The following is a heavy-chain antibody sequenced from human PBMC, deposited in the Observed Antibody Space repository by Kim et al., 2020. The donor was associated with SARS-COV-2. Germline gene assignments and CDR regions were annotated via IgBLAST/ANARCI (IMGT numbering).Heavy chain of an antibody. J-gene: IGHJ6*02. CDR3: ARFLYSYDYYGMDV. CDR1: GGSISSYY. V-gene: IGHV4-59*08. CDR2: IYYSGST. Sequence: GSLSLICTVSGGSISSYYWSWIRQPPGKGLEWIGYIYYSGSTNYNPSLKSRVTISVDTSKNQFSLKLSSVTAADTAVYYCARFLYSYDYYGMDVWGQGTTVTVSS. D-gene: IGHD5-18*01.